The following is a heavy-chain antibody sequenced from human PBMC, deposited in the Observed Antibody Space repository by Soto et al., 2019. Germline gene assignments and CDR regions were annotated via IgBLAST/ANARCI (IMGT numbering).Heavy chain of an antibody. V-gene: IGHV4-4*07. CDR1: GDSISSDY. D-gene: IGHD1-26*01. J-gene: IGHJ4*02. CDR3: ARGRQAVGLEY. CDR2: VYIGGET. Sequence: SETLSLTCTVSGDSISSDYWSWIRQPAGKGLEWIGRVYIGGETNYNPSLKSRLTMSLDTSKNQFSLKLTSVTAADTAVYHCARGRQAVGLEYWGRGTLVTVSS.